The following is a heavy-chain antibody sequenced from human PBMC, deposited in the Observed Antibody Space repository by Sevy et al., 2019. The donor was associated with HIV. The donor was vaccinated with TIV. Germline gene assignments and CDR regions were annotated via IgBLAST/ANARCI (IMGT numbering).Heavy chain of an antibody. J-gene: IGHJ6*02. CDR3: ARGASYGEIIAAARFRMDV. V-gene: IGHV6-1*01. CDR1: GDSVSSNSAA. CDR2: TYYRSKWYN. D-gene: IGHD6-13*01. Sequence: QTLSLTCAISGDSVSSNSAAWNWIRQSPSRGLEWLGRTYYRSKWYNDYAVSVKSRITINPDTSKNQFSLQLNSVTPEDTAVYYCARGASYGEIIAAARFRMDVWGQGTTVTVSS.